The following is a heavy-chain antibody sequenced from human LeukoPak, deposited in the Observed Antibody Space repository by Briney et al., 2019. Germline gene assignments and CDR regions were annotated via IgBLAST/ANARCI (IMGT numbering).Heavy chain of an antibody. V-gene: IGHV3-33*01. J-gene: IGHJ4*02. CDR1: GFTFSAYG. CDR2: IWFDGSNK. CDR3: ASAAGPFNN. D-gene: IGHD6-13*01. Sequence: GGSLRLSCEASGFTFSAYGMHWVRQAPGKGLEWVAVIWFDGSNKYYADSVKGRFTISRDNSKNTLYLQMNSLRAEDTAVYYCASAAGPFNNWGQGTLVTVSS.